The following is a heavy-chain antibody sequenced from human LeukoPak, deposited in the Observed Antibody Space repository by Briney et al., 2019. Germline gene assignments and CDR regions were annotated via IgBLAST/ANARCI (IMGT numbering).Heavy chain of an antibody. CDR3: ARWQTPGIAAAGIGELFDY. CDR1: GGSISSGGYY. V-gene: IGHV4-30-2*01. Sequence: PSQTLSLTWTVSGGSISSGGYYWSWIRRPPGKGLEWIGYIYHSGSTYYNPSLKSRVTISVDRSKNQFSLKLSSVTAADTAVYYCARWQTPGIAAAGIGELFDYWGQGTLVTVSS. D-gene: IGHD6-13*01. J-gene: IGHJ4*02. CDR2: IYHSGST.